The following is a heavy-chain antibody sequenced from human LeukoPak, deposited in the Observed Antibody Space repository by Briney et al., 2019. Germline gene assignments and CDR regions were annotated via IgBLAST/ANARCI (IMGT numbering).Heavy chain of an antibody. CDR3: ARSYSNYVLKPFDY. D-gene: IGHD4-11*01. J-gene: IGHJ4*02. Sequence: SETLSLTCAVYGGSFSGYYWSWIRQPPGKGLEWIGEINHSGSTNYNPSLKSRVTISVDTSKNQFSLKLSSVTAADTAVYYCARSYSNYVLKPFDYWGQGTLVTVSS. V-gene: IGHV4-34*01. CDR1: GGSFSGYY. CDR2: INHSGST.